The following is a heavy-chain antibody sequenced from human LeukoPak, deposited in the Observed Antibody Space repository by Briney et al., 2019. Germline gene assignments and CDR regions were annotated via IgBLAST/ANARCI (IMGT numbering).Heavy chain of an antibody. Sequence: PGGSLRLSCVASGFDFGTYAMSWVRQAPGKGPEWVSTVSNGGSSTYYADSVRGRFTVSRDNSKNTLYLQMNSPRAEDTATYYCALKGGRYYHFDAWGQGTLVTVSS. CDR3: ALKGGRYYHFDA. D-gene: IGHD3-22*01. CDR2: VSNGGSST. J-gene: IGHJ4*02. CDR1: GFDFGTYA. V-gene: IGHV3-23*01.